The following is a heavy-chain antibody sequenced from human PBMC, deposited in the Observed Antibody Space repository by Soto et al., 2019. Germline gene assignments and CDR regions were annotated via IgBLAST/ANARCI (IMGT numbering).Heavy chain of an antibody. CDR1: GFTFSDFA. J-gene: IGHJ4*02. D-gene: IGHD1-26*01. CDR3: ALRKTGSYFDY. Sequence: PGGSLRLSCLASGFTFSDFAMTWVRHVPGRGLEWVSAIGASGAGTYYAEYVKGRFTISRDNSKNTLYLQMNSLRAEDTAVYYCALRKTGSYFDYWGQGTLVTVSS. V-gene: IGHV3-23*01. CDR2: IGASGAGT.